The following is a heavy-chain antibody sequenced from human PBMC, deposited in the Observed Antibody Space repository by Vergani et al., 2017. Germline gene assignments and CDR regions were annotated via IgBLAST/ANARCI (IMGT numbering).Heavy chain of an antibody. CDR3: AKSRSSIAARPGAFDY. D-gene: IGHD6-6*01. CDR2: ISGSGGST. Sequence: EVQLLESGGGLVQPGGSLRLSCAASGFTFSSYAMSWVRQAPGKGLEWVSAISGSGGSTYYADSVTGRFTISRDNSKNTLYLQMNSLRAEDTAVYYCAKSRSSIAARPGAFDYWGQGTLVTVSS. V-gene: IGHV3-23*01. J-gene: IGHJ4*02. CDR1: GFTFSSYA.